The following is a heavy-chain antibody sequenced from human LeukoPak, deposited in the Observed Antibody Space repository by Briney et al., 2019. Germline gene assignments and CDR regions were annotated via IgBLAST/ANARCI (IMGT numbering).Heavy chain of an antibody. V-gene: IGHV3-30-3*01. CDR1: GFTFSNYA. CDR3: ARATLDGCVRGVLRNCYFDY. J-gene: IGHJ4*02. CDR2: ISYDGSNK. Sequence: PGRSLRLSCAASGFTFSNYAMHWVRQAPGKGLEWVAVISYDGSNKYYADSVKGRFTISRDNSKNTLYLQMNSLRAEDTAVYYCARATLDGCVRGVLRNCYFDYWGQGTLVTVSS. D-gene: IGHD3-10*02.